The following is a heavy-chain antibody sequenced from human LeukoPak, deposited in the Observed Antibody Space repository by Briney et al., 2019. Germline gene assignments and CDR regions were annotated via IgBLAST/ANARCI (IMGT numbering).Heavy chain of an antibody. V-gene: IGHV3-7*01. CDR1: GFTLRDYS. J-gene: IGHJ4*02. D-gene: IGHD3-10*01. CDR2: MKKDGSET. CDR3: GRHRSGSGTYFIDY. Sequence: GGSLRLSCVVSGFTLRDYSMIWVRQAPGKGLQWVANMKKDGSETKYGDFVKGRFTISRDNAKNSLFLQMNSLRVEDTAVYYCGRHRSGSGTYFIDYWGQGTLVSVSS.